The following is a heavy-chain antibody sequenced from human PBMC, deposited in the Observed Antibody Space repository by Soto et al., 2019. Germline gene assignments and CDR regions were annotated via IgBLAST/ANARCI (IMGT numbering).Heavy chain of an antibody. D-gene: IGHD6-6*01. J-gene: IGHJ4*02. CDR1: GGTFSSYA. V-gene: IGHV1-69*06. CDR2: IIPIFGTA. Sequence: VASVKVSCKASGGTFSSYAISWVRQAPGQGLEWMGGIIPIFGTANYAQKFQGRVTITADKSTSTAYMELSSLRSEDTAVYYCARVGYSSSFHYFDYWGQGTLVTVSS. CDR3: ARVGYSSSFHYFDY.